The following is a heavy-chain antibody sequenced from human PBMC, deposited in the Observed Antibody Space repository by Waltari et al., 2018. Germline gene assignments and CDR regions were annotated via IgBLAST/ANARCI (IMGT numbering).Heavy chain of an antibody. J-gene: IGHJ4*02. CDR1: GGSISNYY. Sequence: QVQLQESGPGLVKPSETLSLTCTVSGGSISNYYWSWIRQPAGKGLEWIGRIYTSGGTDYNPSLKSRVTMSVDTSKNQLSLNLNSVTAADTAVYYCARGPASGDPLGYWGQGTLVTVSS. V-gene: IGHV4-4*07. CDR2: IYTSGGT. CDR3: ARGPASGDPLGY. D-gene: IGHD1-26*01.